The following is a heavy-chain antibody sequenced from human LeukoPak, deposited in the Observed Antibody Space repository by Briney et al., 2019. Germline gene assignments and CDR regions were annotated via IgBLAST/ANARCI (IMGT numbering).Heavy chain of an antibody. CDR1: GFTLSSYW. J-gene: IGHJ4*02. D-gene: IGHD5-18*01. V-gene: IGHV3-7*01. CDR2: IKEDGSEK. CDR3: ARKRGYSYGPPDY. Sequence: PGGSLRLSCAASGFTLSSYWMSWVRQAPGKGLEWVANIKEDGSEKYYVDSVKGRFTTSRDNPKNSLYLQMSSLRAEDTAVYYCARKRGYSYGPPDYWGQGTLVTVSS.